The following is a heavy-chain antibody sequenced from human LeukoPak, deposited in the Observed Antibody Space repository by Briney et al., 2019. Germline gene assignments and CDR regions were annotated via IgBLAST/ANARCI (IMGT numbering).Heavy chain of an antibody. CDR3: AKAAYDILTGYYAFDI. CDR2: ISGSGGST. Sequence: PGGSLRLSCAASGFTFSSYAMSWVRQAPGKGLEWFSAISGSGGSTYYADSVKGRFTISRDNSKNTLYLQMNSLRAEDTAVYYYAKAAYDILTGYYAFDIWGQGTMVTVSS. V-gene: IGHV3-23*01. J-gene: IGHJ3*02. D-gene: IGHD3-9*01. CDR1: GFTFSSYA.